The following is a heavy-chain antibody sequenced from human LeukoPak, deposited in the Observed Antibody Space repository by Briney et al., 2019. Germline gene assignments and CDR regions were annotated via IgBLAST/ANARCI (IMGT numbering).Heavy chain of an antibody. V-gene: IGHV1-58*01. CDR3: AALPGYDSSGYYPY. CDR1: GFTFISSA. J-gene: IGHJ4*02. CDR2: IVVGSGNT. D-gene: IGHD3-22*01. Sequence: SVKVSCKASGFTFISSAVQWVRQARGQRLEWIGWIVVGSGNTNYAQKFQGRVTITRDMSTSTAYMELSSLRSEDTAVYYCAALPGYDSSGYYPYWGQGTLVTVSS.